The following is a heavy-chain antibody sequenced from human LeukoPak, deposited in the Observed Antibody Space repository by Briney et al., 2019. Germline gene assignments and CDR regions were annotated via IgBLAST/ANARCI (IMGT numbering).Heavy chain of an antibody. CDR3: ASVYKYGMDV. CDR1: GYNFNTYW. J-gene: IGHJ6*02. V-gene: IGHV3-21*01. Sequence: GESLKISCQGSGYNFNTYWVAWVRQAPGKGLEWVSSISSSSSYIYYADSVKGRFTISRDNAKNSLYLQMNSLRAEDTAVYYCASVYKYGMDVWGQGTTVIVSS. CDR2: ISSSSSYI.